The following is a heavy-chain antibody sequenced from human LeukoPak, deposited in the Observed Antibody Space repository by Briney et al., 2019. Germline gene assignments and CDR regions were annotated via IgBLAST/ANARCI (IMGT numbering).Heavy chain of an antibody. CDR1: GFTVSSNY. Sequence: GGSLRLSCAASGFTVSSNYMSWVRQAPGKGLEWVSVIYSGGRTYYADSVKGRFTVSRDNSKNTVYLQMNSLRAEDTAVYYCAKEEGVAAPTFDYWGQGTLVTVSS. CDR3: AKEEGVAAPTFDY. V-gene: IGHV3-66*01. D-gene: IGHD2-15*01. J-gene: IGHJ4*02. CDR2: IYSGGRT.